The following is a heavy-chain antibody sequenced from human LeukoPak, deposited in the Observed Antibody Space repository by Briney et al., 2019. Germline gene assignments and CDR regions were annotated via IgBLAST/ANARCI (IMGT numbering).Heavy chain of an antibody. V-gene: IGHV4-39*07. CDR1: GGSISSSSYY. J-gene: IGHJ4*02. D-gene: IGHD3-10*01. Sequence: NPSETLSLTCTVSGGSISSSSYYWGWIRQPPGKGLEWIGSIYYSGSTYYSPSLKSRVTISVDTSKNQFSLRLSSVTAADTAVYYCARDFVLWFGDPSFDYWGQGTLVTVSS. CDR3: ARDFVLWFGDPSFDY. CDR2: IYYSGST.